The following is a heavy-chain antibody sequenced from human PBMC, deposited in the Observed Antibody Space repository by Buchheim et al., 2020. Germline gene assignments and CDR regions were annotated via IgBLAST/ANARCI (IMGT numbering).Heavy chain of an antibody. CDR2: ISYDGSNK. D-gene: IGHD3-16*01. CDR3: ARDSGGEFGGEGGGYFDY. CDR1: GFTFSSYA. J-gene: IGHJ4*02. V-gene: IGHV3-30*04. Sequence: QVQLVESGGGVVQPGRSLRLSCAASGFTFSSYAMHWVRQAPGKGLEWVAVISYDGSNKYYADSVKGRFTISRDNSKNTLYLQMNSLRAEDTAVYYCARDSGGEFGGEGGGYFDYWGQGTL.